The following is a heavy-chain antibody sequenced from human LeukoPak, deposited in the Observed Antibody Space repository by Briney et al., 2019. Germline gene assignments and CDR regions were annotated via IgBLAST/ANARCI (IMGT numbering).Heavy chain of an antibody. CDR2: ISYDGSIQ. D-gene: IGHD6-19*01. CDR1: GFTFSSYG. V-gene: IGHV3-30*03. Sequence: PGGSLRLSCAASGFTFSSYGMHWVRQAPGKGLEWVAVISYDGSIQYCADSVKGRFTISRDNSKNTLYLQMNSLRAEDTAVYYCATASGIAVADYWGQGTLVTVSS. CDR3: ATASGIAVADY. J-gene: IGHJ4*02.